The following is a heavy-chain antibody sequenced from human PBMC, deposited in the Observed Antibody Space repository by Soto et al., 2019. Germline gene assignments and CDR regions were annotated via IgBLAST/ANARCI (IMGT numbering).Heavy chain of an antibody. CDR1: GGSISSGGYY. V-gene: IGHV4-31*03. J-gene: IGHJ6*02. D-gene: IGHD6-13*01. Sequence: SETLSLTCTVSGGSISSGGYYWSWIRQHPGKGLEWIGYIYYSGSTYYNPSLKSRFTISVDTSKNQFSLKLSSVTAVDTAVYYCARSAVSSSRTYYYDGMVVWAQGTTVTVSS. CDR3: ARSAVSSSRTYYYDGMVV. CDR2: IYYSGST.